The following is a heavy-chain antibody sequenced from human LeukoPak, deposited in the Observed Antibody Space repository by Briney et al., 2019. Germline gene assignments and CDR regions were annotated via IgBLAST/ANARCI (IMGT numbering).Heavy chain of an antibody. CDR3: ARSLFGSGYYYMDV. Sequence: GASVKVSCKASGGTFSSYAISWVRQAPGQGLVWMGGIIPIFGTANYAQKFQGRVTITTDESTSTAYMELSSLRSEDTAVYYCARSLFGSGYYYMDVWGKGTTVTVSS. V-gene: IGHV1-69*05. CDR2: IIPIFGTA. D-gene: IGHD3-10*01. CDR1: GGTFSSYA. J-gene: IGHJ6*03.